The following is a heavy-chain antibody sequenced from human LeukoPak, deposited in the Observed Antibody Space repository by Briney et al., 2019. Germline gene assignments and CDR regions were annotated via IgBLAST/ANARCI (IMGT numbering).Heavy chain of an antibody. CDR1: GFTFSSYW. D-gene: IGHD6-13*01. CDR3: ARDLSSSWYGPYNWFDP. Sequence: GSLRLSCAASGFTFSSYWMSWVRQAPGKGLEWVANIKQDGSEKYYVDSVKGRFTISRDNAKNSLYLQMNSLRAEDTAVYYCARDLSSSWYGPYNWFDPWGQGTLVTVSS. CDR2: IKQDGSEK. J-gene: IGHJ5*02. V-gene: IGHV3-7*01.